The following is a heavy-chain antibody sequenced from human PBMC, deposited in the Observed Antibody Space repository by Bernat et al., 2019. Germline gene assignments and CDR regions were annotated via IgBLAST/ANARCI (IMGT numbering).Heavy chain of an antibody. CDR3: ASPPGATADY. V-gene: IGHV3-48*03. CDR2: ISSGGSTT. CDR1: GFTFSNFE. Sequence: EVQLLESGGGLVQPGGSLRLSCAASGFTFSNFEMNWVRQAPGKGLEWVSYISSGGSTTYYADSVKGRFTISRDNAKKSLFLQMNSLRAEDTAVYYCASPPGATADYWGQGTLVTVSS. D-gene: IGHD1-26*01. J-gene: IGHJ4*02.